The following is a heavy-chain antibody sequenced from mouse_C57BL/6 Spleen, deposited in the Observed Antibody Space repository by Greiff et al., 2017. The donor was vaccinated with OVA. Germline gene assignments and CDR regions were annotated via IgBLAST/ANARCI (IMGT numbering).Heavy chain of an antibody. CDR3: ANYDYGYYAMDY. J-gene: IGHJ4*01. CDR2: IWRGGST. D-gene: IGHD2-4*01. CDR1: GFSLTRYG. Sequence: QVQLQQSGPGLVQPSQRLSITCTVSGFSLTRYGVPWVRQSPGKGLAWLGVIWRGGSTDYTAAFMSRLSITKDNSTSQVFFKMNSLQADDTARDDCANYDYGYYAMDYWGQGTSVTVAS. V-gene: IGHV2-5*01.